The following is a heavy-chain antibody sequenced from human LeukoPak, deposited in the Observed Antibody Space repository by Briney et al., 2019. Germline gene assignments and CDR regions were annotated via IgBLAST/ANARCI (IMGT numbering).Heavy chain of an antibody. CDR3: ARDYGGSSPFDY. Sequence: GGSLRLSCAASGFTFSSYEMNWVRQAPGKGLEWVSYISSSGSTIYYADSVKGRFTISRDNAKKSLYPQMNSLRAEDTAVYYCARDYGGSSPFDYWGQGTLVTVSS. CDR2: ISSSGSTI. V-gene: IGHV3-48*03. J-gene: IGHJ4*02. D-gene: IGHD4-23*01. CDR1: GFTFSSYE.